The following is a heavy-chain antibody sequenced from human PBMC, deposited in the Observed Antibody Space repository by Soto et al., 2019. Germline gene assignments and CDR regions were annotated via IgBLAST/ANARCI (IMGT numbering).Heavy chain of an antibody. Sequence: PSETLSLTCTVSVGSISSYYWSWIRQPPGKGLEWIGYIYYSGSTNYNPSLKSRVTISVDTSKNQFSLKLSSVTAADTAVYHCARHQAGIAAAGSTPGIDYWGQGTLVTVSS. D-gene: IGHD6-13*01. J-gene: IGHJ4*02. CDR2: IYYSGST. CDR1: VGSISSYY. V-gene: IGHV4-59*08. CDR3: ARHQAGIAAAGSTPGIDY.